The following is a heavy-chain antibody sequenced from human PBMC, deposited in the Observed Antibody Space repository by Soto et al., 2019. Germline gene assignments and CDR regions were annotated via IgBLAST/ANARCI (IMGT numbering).Heavy chain of an antibody. Sequence: GGSLRLSCAASGFTFSSYAMSWVRQAPGKGLEWVSAISGSGGSTYYADSVKGRFTISRDNSKNTLYLQMNSLRAEDTAVYYCAKDRDVVVVAATCGYFDYWGQGTLVTVSS. J-gene: IGHJ4*02. V-gene: IGHV3-23*01. CDR3: AKDRDVVVVAATCGYFDY. D-gene: IGHD2-15*01. CDR1: GFTFSSYA. CDR2: ISGSGGST.